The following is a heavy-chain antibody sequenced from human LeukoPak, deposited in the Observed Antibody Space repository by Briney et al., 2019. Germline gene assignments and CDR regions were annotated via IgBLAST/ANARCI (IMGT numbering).Heavy chain of an antibody. J-gene: IGHJ6*02. CDR3: AKDIITMTTVVPYCFDD. CDR2: FSGTGDTT. D-gene: IGHD3-22*01. Sequence: GGSLRLSCAASGFTFSDYAMSWLRQAPGKGLEWVSAFSGTGDTTYYADSVKGRVIISRDNSKNTLYMQMNSLRAEDTAVYYCAKDIITMTTVVPYCFDDWGQGTTVTVSS. CDR1: GFTFSDYA. V-gene: IGHV3-23*01.